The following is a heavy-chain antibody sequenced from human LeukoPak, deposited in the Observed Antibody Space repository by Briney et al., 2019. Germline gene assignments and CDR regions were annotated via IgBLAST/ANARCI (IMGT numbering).Heavy chain of an antibody. Sequence: SETLSLTCTISGGSIRSGGYYWSWIRQHPGEGLEWIGYIYNSGSSYYNPSLKSRVTISVDTSKNQFSLELSSVTEADTAVYYCARSYCSGGSCYSGWFDPWGQGTLVTVSS. V-gene: IGHV4-31*03. J-gene: IGHJ5*02. CDR2: IYNSGSS. D-gene: IGHD2-15*01. CDR1: GGSIRSGGYY. CDR3: ARSYCSGGSCYSGWFDP.